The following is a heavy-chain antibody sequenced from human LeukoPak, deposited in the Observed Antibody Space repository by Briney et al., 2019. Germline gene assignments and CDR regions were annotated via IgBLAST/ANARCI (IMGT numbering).Heavy chain of an antibody. CDR3: AKYFIYSTLTPVDY. Sequence: PGGSLRLSCAASGFTFSSYAMSWVRQAPGKGLEWVSVINRSGGSIHYADSVKGRVTISRDNSKNTLYLQMNSLRADDTAVYYCAKYFIYSTLTPVDYWGQGTLVTVSS. CDR1: GFTFSSYA. V-gene: IGHV3-23*01. CDR2: INRSGGSI. D-gene: IGHD4-4*01. J-gene: IGHJ4*02.